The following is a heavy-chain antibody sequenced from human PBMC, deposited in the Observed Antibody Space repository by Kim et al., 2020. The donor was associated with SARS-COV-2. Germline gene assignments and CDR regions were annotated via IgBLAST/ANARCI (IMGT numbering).Heavy chain of an antibody. V-gene: IGHV3-11*06. J-gene: IGHJ3*01. D-gene: IGHD3-22*01. Sequence: DSGKGRFTISRDNAKNTVFLQMNSLRDGDTAVYFCVRGRNYYESSRFCPDVWGQGTKVTVSS. CDR3: VRGRNYYESSRFCPDV.